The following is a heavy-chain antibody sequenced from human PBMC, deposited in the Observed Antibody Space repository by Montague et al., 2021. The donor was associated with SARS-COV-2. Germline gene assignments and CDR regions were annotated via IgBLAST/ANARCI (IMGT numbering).Heavy chain of an antibody. J-gene: IGHJ6*02. Sequence: SETLSLTCTVSGGSISSYYWGWIRQPPGKGLEWIGYIHYSGSTNYNPSLKSRVTISVDTSKNQFSLKLSSVTAADTAVYYCARAIGSMYSSGWYYYYYGMDVWGQGTTVTVSS. CDR3: ARAIGSMYSSGWYYYYYGMDV. CDR1: GGSISSYY. V-gene: IGHV4-59*01. CDR2: IHYSGST. D-gene: IGHD6-19*01.